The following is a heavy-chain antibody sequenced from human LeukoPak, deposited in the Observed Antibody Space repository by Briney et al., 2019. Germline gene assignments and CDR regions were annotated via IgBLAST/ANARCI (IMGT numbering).Heavy chain of an antibody. CDR2: ISAYNGNT. Sequence: ASVKVSCKASGGTFTSYGISWVRQAPGQGLEWMGWISAYNGNTNYAQKLRGRVTMTTDTSTSTAYMELRSLRSDDTAVYYCARLRVPQSAFDIWGQGTMVTVSS. D-gene: IGHD3-16*01. CDR3: ARLRVPQSAFDI. V-gene: IGHV1-18*01. CDR1: GGTFTSYG. J-gene: IGHJ3*02.